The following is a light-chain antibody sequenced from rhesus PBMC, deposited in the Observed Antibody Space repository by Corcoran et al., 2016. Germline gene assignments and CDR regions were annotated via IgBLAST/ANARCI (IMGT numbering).Light chain of an antibody. CDR1: QSVGSN. Sequence: ETVVTQSPATLSLSPGERATLSCRASQSVGSNLAWYQQKPGQAPKLLIYEASSRATGIPDRSSGSGSGTEFTLTISSLEPEDVGVYYCQQYNNWYSFGQGTKVEIK. V-gene: IGKV3-42*02. CDR3: QQYNNWYS. CDR2: EAS. J-gene: IGKJ2*01.